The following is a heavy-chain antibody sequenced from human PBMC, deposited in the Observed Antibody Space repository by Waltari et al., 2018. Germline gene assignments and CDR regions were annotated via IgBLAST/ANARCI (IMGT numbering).Heavy chain of an antibody. CDR2: GNHGGDT. D-gene: IGHD5-12*01. J-gene: IGHJ4*02. Sequence: QVQLQGWGAGLLRPSETLSLTGAVSGGSFSGYYWSWIRQSPGKGLEWIGDGNHGGDTTYSPALESRVTISVDMSKNQFSLKMRSVTAADTAIYYCARAPGYKGYFDYWGRGTLVTVSS. CDR1: GGSFSGYY. CDR3: ARAPGYKGYFDY. V-gene: IGHV4-34*01.